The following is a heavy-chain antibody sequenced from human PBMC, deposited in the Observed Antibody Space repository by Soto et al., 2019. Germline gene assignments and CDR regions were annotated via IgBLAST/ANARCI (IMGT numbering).Heavy chain of an antibody. CDR2: ISYDGSNK. J-gene: IGHJ6*02. CDR1: GFTFSSYA. D-gene: IGHD5-18*01. CDR3: ARAIITASRYYYYGMDV. Sequence: VQLVESGGGLVQPGGSLRLSCAASGFTFSSYAMHWVRQAPGKGLEWVAVISYDGSNKYYADSVKGRFTISRDNSKNTLYLQMNSLRAEDTAVYYCARAIITASRYYYYGMDVWGQGTTVTVSS. V-gene: IGHV3-30-3*01.